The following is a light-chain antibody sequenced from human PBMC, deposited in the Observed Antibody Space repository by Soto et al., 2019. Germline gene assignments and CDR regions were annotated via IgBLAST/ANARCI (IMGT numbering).Light chain of an antibody. V-gene: IGLV2-14*01. J-gene: IGLJ1*01. Sequence: QSVLTQPASVSGSPGQSITISGTGTSSDVGGYNYVYWYQQHPGKAPKLMIYDVINRPSGVSNRFSGSKSGNTASLTISGLQAEDEADSYCSSYTSSSSVFGTGTKLTVL. CDR2: DVI. CDR1: SSDVGGYNY. CDR3: SSYTSSSSV.